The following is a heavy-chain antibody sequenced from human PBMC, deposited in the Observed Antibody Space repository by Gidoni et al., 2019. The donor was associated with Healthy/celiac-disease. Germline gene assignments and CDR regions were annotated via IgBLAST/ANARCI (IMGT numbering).Heavy chain of an antibody. CDR1: GGNFSSSA. CDR3: AREGFYDYVWGSYRYTAIFDY. D-gene: IGHD3-16*02. Sequence: QVQLVQSGAEVKKPGSSVKVSCKASGGNFSSSAISGVRQGPGQGLEWMGGILPIFGTANYAQQFRCRVTITSDESTSTASMELSSLTSEDTAVYYCAREGFYDYVWGSYRYTAIFDYWGQGTLVTVSS. CDR2: ILPIFGTA. V-gene: IGHV1-69*01. J-gene: IGHJ4*02.